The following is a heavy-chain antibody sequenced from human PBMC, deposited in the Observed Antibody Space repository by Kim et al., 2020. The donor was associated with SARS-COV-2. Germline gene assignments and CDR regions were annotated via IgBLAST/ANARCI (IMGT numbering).Heavy chain of an antibody. V-gene: IGHV3-11*01. J-gene: IGHJ4*02. D-gene: IGHD3-22*01. CDR2: ISSSGSTI. Sequence: GGSLRLSCAASGFTFSDYYMSWIRQAPGKGLEWVSYISSSGSTIYYADSVKGRFTISRDNAKNSLYLQMNSLRAEDTAVYYCARDVPDSSGYYYVGVSDYWGQGTLVTVSS. CDR1: GFTFSDYY. CDR3: ARDVPDSSGYYYVGVSDY.